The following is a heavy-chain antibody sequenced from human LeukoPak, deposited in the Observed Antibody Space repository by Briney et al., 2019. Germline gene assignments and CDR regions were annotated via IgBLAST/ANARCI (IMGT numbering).Heavy chain of an antibody. CDR1: GFTFSSYS. V-gene: IGHV3-21*01. J-gene: IGHJ4*02. CDR2: ISSSSSYI. Sequence: PGGSLRLSCAASGFTFSSYSMNWVRQAPGKGLEWVSSISSSSSYIYYADSVKSRFTISRDNAKNSLYLQMNSLRAEDTAVYYCARDMGIYGDYEWGQGTLVTVSS. CDR3: ARDMGIYGDYE. D-gene: IGHD4-17*01.